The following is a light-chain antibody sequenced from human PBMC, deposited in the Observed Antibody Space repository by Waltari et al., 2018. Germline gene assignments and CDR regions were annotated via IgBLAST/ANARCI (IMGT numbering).Light chain of an antibody. Sequence: QLVLTPSPSASASLGASVKLTCTLSSGHRSNVIAWLPQQPEKGPRYLVKVNSEGSHSKGDEIPDRFSGSSSGAERYLTISSLQSEDEADYYCQTGGHGTWVFGGGTKLTVL. V-gene: IGLV4-69*01. CDR1: SGHRSNV. J-gene: IGLJ3*02. CDR3: QTGGHGTWV. CDR2: VNSEGSH.